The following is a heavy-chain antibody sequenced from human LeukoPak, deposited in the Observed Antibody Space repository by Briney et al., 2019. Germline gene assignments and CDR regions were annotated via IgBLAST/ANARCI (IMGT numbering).Heavy chain of an antibody. D-gene: IGHD2-15*01. J-gene: IGHJ5*02. Sequence: SETLSLTCTVSGGSISSGGYYWSWIRQHPGKGLEWIGYIYYSGSTYYNPSLKSRVTISVDTSRNQFSLKLSSVTAADTAVYYCARDFRGGGGWFDPWGQGTLVTVSS. V-gene: IGHV4-31*03. CDR3: ARDFRGGGGWFDP. CDR2: IYYSGST. CDR1: GGSISSGGYY.